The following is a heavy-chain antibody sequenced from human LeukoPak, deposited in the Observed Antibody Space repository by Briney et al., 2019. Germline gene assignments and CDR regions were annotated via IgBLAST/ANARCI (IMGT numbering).Heavy chain of an antibody. D-gene: IGHD1-26*01. CDR3: ARGEVGVGSTLFDY. CDR1: GFTFSSYE. V-gene: IGHV3-48*03. CDR2: ITGSGSSK. J-gene: IGHJ4*02. Sequence: PGGSLRLSCAASGFTFSSYEMNWVRQSPGKGLEWVSYITGSGSSKYYADSVKGRFTISRDNAKNSLYLQMNSLRAEDTAVYYCARGEVGVGSTLFDYWGQGTLVTASS.